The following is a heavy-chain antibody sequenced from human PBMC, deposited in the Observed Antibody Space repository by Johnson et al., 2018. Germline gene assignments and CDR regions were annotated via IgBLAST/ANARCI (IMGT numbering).Heavy chain of an antibody. Sequence: QVQLQESGGGVAQPGRSLRLSCAASGFTFSSYGMHWVRQAPGKGLEWVAVIWYDGSNKYYADSVKGRFTISRDNSKNTLVLQMNSLRAEDTDVYYCANPPQRDYYDGSGYPDDALDIWGQGTRVTVSS. J-gene: IGHJ3*02. CDR1: GFTFSSYG. CDR3: ANPPQRDYYDGSGYPDDALDI. CDR2: IWYDGSNK. D-gene: IGHD3-22*01. V-gene: IGHV3-33*06.